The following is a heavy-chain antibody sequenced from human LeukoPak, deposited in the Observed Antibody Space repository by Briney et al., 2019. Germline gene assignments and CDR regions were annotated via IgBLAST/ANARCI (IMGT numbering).Heavy chain of an antibody. J-gene: IGHJ3*02. D-gene: IGHD5-18*01. CDR2: IYYSGST. CDR3: ASTGYSYAVNEIHALDI. CDR1: GGSISSSSYY. Sequence: PSETLSLTCTVSGGSISSSSYYWGWIRQPPGKGLEWIGSIYYSGSTYYNPSLKSRVTISVDTSKNQFSLKLSSVTAADTAVYYCASTGYSYAVNEIHALDIWGQGTMVTVSS. V-gene: IGHV4-39*01.